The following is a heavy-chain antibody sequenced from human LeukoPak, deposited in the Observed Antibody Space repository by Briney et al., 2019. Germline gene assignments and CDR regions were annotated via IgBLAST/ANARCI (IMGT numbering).Heavy chain of an antibody. CDR3: GKTTVGYSSGQKPAWPVDY. CDR1: GFTFGSHA. Sequence: ESLRLSCEASGFTFGSHAMYWVRQAPGKGLEWVAGIFGSGGSPHYADPVKGRFTISRDNSRNTVYLQINSLRAEDTAVYYCGKTTVGYSSGQKPAWPVDYWGQGTLVTVSS. D-gene: IGHD5-18*01. J-gene: IGHJ4*02. V-gene: IGHV3-23*01. CDR2: IFGSGGSP.